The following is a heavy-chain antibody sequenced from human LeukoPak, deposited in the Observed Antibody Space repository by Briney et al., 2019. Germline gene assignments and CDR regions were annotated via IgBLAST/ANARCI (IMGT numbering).Heavy chain of an antibody. V-gene: IGHV3-23*01. J-gene: IGHJ3*02. CDR2: ISGSGGST. D-gene: IGHD3-16*02. CDR1: RLTFSSGA. CDR3: AKPDYDYVWGSYRFFSVAFDI. Sequence: QTGGFRRFSCADSRLTFSSGARSGVRQGPGKELEWVSAISGSGGSTYYADSVKGRFTISRDNSKNTLYLQMNSLRAEDTAVYYCAKPDYDYVWGSYRFFSVAFDIWGQGPMVTVSS.